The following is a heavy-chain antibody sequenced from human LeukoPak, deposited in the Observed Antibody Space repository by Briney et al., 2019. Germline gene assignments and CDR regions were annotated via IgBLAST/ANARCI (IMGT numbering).Heavy chain of an antibody. V-gene: IGHV3-30-3*01. Sequence: GGSLRLFCAASGFTFSSYAMHWVRQAPGKGLEWVAVISYDGSNKYYADSVKGRFTISRDNSKNTLYLQMNSLRADDTAVYYCARVVSSGWYSFDYWGQGTLLTVSS. J-gene: IGHJ4*02. CDR1: GFTFSSYA. D-gene: IGHD6-19*01. CDR2: ISYDGSNK. CDR3: ARVVSSGWYSFDY.